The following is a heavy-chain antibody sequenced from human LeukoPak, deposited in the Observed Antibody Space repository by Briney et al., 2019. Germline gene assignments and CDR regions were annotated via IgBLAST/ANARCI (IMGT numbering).Heavy chain of an antibody. V-gene: IGHV3-23*01. Sequence: GGSLRLSCAASGFTFSSYAMNWVRQAPGKGLEWVSAISGSGGSTYYADSVKGRFTISRDNSKNTLYLQMNSLRAEDTAVYYCAREQLLLYYYYGMDVWGQGTTVTVSS. CDR2: ISGSGGST. D-gene: IGHD2-2*01. J-gene: IGHJ6*02. CDR3: AREQLLLYYYYGMDV. CDR1: GFTFSSYA.